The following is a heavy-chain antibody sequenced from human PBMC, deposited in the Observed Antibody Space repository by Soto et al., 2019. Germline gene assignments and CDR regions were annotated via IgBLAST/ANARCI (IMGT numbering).Heavy chain of an antibody. V-gene: IGHV4-39*01. CDR3: ARHWVRLDIVATALLPLRDYYYYGMDV. Sequence: PSETLSLTCTVSGGSISSSSYYWGWIRQPPGKGLEWIGSIYYSGSTYYNPSLKSRVTISVDTSKNQFSLKLSSVTAADTAVYYCARHWVRLDIVATALLPLRDYYYYGMDVWGQRTTVTASS. CDR2: IYYSGST. J-gene: IGHJ6*02. CDR1: GGSISSSSYY. D-gene: IGHD5-12*01.